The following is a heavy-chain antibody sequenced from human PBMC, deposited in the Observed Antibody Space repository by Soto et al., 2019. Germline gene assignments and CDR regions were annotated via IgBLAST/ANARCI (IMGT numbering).Heavy chain of an antibody. J-gene: IGHJ6*02. V-gene: IGHV3-30-3*01. CDR1: GFTFSSYA. D-gene: IGHD6-13*01. CDR2: ISYDGSNK. Sequence: QVQLVESGGGVVQPGRSLRLSCAASGFTFSSYAMHWVRQAPGKGLEWVAVISYDGSNKYYADSVKGRFTISRDNSKNTLYLQMNRLRAEDTAVYYCAIELYDGSSRYLYYYGMDVWGQGTTVTVSS. CDR3: AIELYDGSSRYLYYYGMDV.